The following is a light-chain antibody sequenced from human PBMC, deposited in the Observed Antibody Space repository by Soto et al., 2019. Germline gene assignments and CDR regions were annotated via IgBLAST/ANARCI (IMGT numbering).Light chain of an antibody. J-gene: IGKJ4*01. CDR3: QQRSNWPLT. V-gene: IGKV3-11*01. CDR2: EVS. Sequence: EIVLTQSPATLSLSPGERATLSCRASQSVYSYLAWYQQKPGQVPRLLIYEVSNRATGIPVRFSGSGSGTDFTITIRSLEPEDFAVYCCQQRSNWPLTFGGGTKVEIK. CDR1: QSVYSY.